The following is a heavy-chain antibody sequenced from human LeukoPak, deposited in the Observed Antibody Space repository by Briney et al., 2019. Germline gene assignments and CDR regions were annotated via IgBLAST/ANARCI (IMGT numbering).Heavy chain of an antibody. CDR2: IYYSGST. V-gene: IGHV4-59*01. Sequence: SETLSLTCIVSGGSISNYYWSWIRQPPGKGLEWIGYIYYSGSTNYDPSLKSRVTISVDTSKNQFSLKLSSVTAADTAVYYCARLPYSSSPFDYWGQGTLVTVSS. CDR1: GGSISNYY. D-gene: IGHD6-13*01. CDR3: ARLPYSSSPFDY. J-gene: IGHJ4*02.